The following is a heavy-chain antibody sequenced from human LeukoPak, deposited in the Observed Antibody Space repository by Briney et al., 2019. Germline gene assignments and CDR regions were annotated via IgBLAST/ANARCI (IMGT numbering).Heavy chain of an antibody. J-gene: IGHJ3*02. CDR2: ISYDGSNK. CDR3: ARVGTYYYDSSGYPADAFDI. CDR1: VFTFSSYA. Sequence: GGSLRLSCAASVFTFSSYAMHWVRQAPGKGLEWVAVISYDGSNKYYADSVKGRFTISRDNSKNTLYLQMNSLRAEDTAVYYCARVGTYYYDSSGYPADAFDIWGQGTMVTVSS. V-gene: IGHV3-30-3*01. D-gene: IGHD3-22*01.